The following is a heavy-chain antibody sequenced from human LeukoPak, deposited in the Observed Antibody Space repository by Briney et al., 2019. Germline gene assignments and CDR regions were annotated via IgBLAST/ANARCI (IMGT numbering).Heavy chain of an antibody. D-gene: IGHD3-9*01. CDR3: ARVRVLRYFDWLLSPRSDAFDI. Sequence: ASVKVSCKASGYTFTSYYMHWVRQAPGQGLEWMGIINPSGGSTSYAQKFQGRVTMTRDMSTSTVYMELSSLRSEDTAVYYCARVRVLRYFDWLLSPRSDAFDIWGQGTMVTVSS. J-gene: IGHJ3*02. CDR2: INPSGGST. CDR1: GYTFTSYY. V-gene: IGHV1-46*01.